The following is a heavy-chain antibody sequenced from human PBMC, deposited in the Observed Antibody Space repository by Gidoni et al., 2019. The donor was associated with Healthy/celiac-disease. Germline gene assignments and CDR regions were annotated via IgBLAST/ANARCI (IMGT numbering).Heavy chain of an antibody. CDR1: GFTFSRYG. CDR2: IAYDGSNK. V-gene: IGHV3-30*03. Sequence: QVQLVESGGGVVQPGRSLRLSCAASGFTFSRYGLHWVRQAPGKGLGWVAVIAYDGSNKYYSDSVKGRFTISRDNSKNTLYLQMNSLRAEDTAVYYCATPQRSGGSTVLDYWGQGTLVTVSS. J-gene: IGHJ4*02. CDR3: ATPQRSGGSTVLDY. D-gene: IGHD2-15*01.